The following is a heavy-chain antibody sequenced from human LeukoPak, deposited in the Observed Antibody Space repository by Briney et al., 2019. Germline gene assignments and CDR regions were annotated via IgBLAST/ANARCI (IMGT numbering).Heavy chain of an antibody. D-gene: IGHD2-2*01. CDR3: ARRVPAASGGGFDI. J-gene: IGHJ3*02. CDR1: GGSISSSHW. V-gene: IGHV4-4*02. CDR2: IYHSGST. Sequence: SGTLSLTCDVSGGSISSSHWWSWVRQPPGKGLEWIGEIYHSGSTNHNPSLKSRVTISLDKPKNQFSLRLSSVTAADTAVYFCARRVPAASGGGFDIWGQGTMVTVSS.